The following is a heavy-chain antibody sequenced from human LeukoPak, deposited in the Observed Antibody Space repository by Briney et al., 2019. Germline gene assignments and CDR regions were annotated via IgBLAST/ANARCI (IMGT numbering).Heavy chain of an antibody. CDR2: IYHSGST. V-gene: IGHV4-39*07. J-gene: IGHJ5*02. D-gene: IGHD2-15*01. CDR1: GGSISSGSYY. Sequence: SETLSLTCTVSGGSISSGSYYWSWIRQPPGKGLEWIGSIYHSGSTYYNPSLKSRVTISVDTSKNQFSLKLSSVTAADTAVYYCASMDGYCSGGSCYEPWGQGTLVTVSS. CDR3: ASMDGYCSGGSCYEP.